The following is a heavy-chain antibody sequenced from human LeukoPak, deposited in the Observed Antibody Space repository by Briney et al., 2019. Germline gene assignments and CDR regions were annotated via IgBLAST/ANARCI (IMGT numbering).Heavy chain of an antibody. D-gene: IGHD5-12*01. CDR2: ISGSGGST. J-gene: IGHJ4*02. CDR3: AKDLVATIGTFDY. Sequence: GGSLRLSCAASGFTFSSYAMSWVRQAPGKGLEWVSAISGSGGSTYYADSVKGRFTISRDNSKNTLYLRMNSLRAEDTAVYYCAKDLVATIGTFDYWGQGTLVTVSS. CDR1: GFTFSSYA. V-gene: IGHV3-23*01.